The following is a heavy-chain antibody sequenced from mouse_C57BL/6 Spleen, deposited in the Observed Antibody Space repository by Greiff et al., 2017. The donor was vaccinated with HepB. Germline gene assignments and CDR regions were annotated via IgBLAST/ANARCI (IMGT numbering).Heavy chain of an antibody. V-gene: IGHV1-62-2*01. CDR1: GYTFTEYT. Sequence: QVHVKQSGAELVKPGASVKLSCKASGYTFTEYTIHWVKQRSGQGLEWIGWFYPGSGSIKYNEKFKDKATLTADKSSSTVYMELSRLTSEDSAVYFCARHGGVYGSSYDAMDYWGQGTSVTVSS. D-gene: IGHD1-1*01. CDR2: FYPGSGSI. CDR3: ARHGGVYGSSYDAMDY. J-gene: IGHJ4*01.